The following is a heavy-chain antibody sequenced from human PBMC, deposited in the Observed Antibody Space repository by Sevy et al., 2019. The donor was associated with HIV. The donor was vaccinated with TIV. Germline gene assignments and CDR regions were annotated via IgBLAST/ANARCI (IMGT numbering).Heavy chain of an antibody. CDR3: AGQTSGWYDWFDP. D-gene: IGHD6-19*01. J-gene: IGHJ5*02. V-gene: IGHV1-2*06. CDR2: INPRGGGT. CDR1: GYTFIGYY. Sequence: ASVKVSCKASGYTFIGYYIHWLRQAPGQGLEWVGRINPRGGGTKYTQKLQGRVTVKTEMSVSTAYMELIGLRSDDTAMYYCAGQTSGWYDWFDPWGQGTLVTVSS.